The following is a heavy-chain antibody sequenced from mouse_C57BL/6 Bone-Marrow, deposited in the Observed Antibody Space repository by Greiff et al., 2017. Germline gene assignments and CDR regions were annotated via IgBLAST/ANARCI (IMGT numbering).Heavy chain of an antibody. CDR3: TTAAFYSSSPSYFDY. Sequence: VQLKESGAELVRPGASVKLSCTASGFNIKDYYMHWVKQRPEQGLEWIGRIDPEDGDTEYAAKFQGKATMTADTSSNTAYLQLSSLTSEDPAVYYCTTAAFYSSSPSYFDYWGQGTTLTVSS. CDR1: GFNIKDYY. V-gene: IGHV14-1*01. J-gene: IGHJ2*01. D-gene: IGHD1-1*01. CDR2: IDPEDGDT.